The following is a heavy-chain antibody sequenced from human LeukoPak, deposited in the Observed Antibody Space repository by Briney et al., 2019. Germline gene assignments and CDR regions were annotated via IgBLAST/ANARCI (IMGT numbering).Heavy chain of an antibody. Sequence: GGSLRLSCAVSGLTVSNKHVTWFRQAPGKGLEWVSVLYTDSSTNYADSVRGRFTISRDDSKNILYFQLNSLRVEDTAVYYCASRGNSGWYQGGFDYWGQGTLVTVSS. CDR3: ASRGNSGWYQGGFDY. CDR2: LYTDSST. J-gene: IGHJ4*02. D-gene: IGHD6-19*01. V-gene: IGHV3-66*01. CDR1: GLTVSNKH.